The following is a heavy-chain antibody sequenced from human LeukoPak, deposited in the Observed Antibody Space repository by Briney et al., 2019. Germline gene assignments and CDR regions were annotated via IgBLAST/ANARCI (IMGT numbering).Heavy chain of an antibody. J-gene: IGHJ6*02. CDR3: AKDGGGYSYYGMDV. Sequence: GRSLRLSCAASGFTFDDYAMHWVRQAPGKGLEWVSGISWNSGNIGYADSMKGRFTISRDNAKNSLYLQMNSLRAEGTALYYCAKDGGGYSYYGMDVWGQGTTVTVSS. CDR2: ISWNSGNI. D-gene: IGHD5-12*01. CDR1: GFTFDDYA. V-gene: IGHV3-9*01.